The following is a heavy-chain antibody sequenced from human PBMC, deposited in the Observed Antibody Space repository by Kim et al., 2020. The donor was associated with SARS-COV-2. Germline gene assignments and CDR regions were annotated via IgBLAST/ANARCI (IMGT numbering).Heavy chain of an antibody. D-gene: IGHD3-22*01. J-gene: IGHJ3*02. V-gene: IGHV4-39*01. CDR3: ARRAVVARGAFDI. Sequence: YNPSSKRPVTIPVDTSKNQFSLRLSSVTAADTAVYYSARRAVVARGAFDIWGQGTMVTVSS.